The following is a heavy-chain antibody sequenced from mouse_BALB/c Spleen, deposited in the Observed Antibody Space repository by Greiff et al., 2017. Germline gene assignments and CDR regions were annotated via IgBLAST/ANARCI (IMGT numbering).Heavy chain of an antibody. CDR1: GYTFTSYW. V-gene: IGHV1-7*01. CDR3: AREGGLEGFAY. CDR2: INPSTGYT. J-gene: IGHJ3*01. Sequence: QVQLKQSGAELAKPGASVKMSCKASGYTFTSYWMHWVKQRPGQGLEWIGYINPSTGYTEYNQKFKDKATLTADKSSSTAYMQLSSLTSEDSAVYYCAREGGLEGFAYWGQGTLVTVSA.